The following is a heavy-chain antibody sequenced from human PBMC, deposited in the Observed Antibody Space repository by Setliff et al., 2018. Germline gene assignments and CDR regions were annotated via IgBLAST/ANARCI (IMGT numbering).Heavy chain of an antibody. CDR3: ARESYDSSGYIYYFDY. J-gene: IGHJ4*02. D-gene: IGHD3-22*01. Sequence: GESLKISCKGSGYSFTSYWIGWVRQMPGKGLEWMGFIYPGDSDTRYSPSFQGQVTISADKSISTAYLQWSSLKASDTAMYYCARESYDSSGYIYYFDYWGQGTLVTVS. CDR1: GYSFTSYW. V-gene: IGHV5-51*01. CDR2: IYPGDSDT.